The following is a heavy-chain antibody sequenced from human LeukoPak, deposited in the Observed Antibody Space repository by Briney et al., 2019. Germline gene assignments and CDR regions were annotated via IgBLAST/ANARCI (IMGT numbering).Heavy chain of an antibody. D-gene: IGHD2-2*01. CDR2: TYRSGST. J-gene: IGHJ4*02. CDR1: GYSISSGYY. Sequence: KPSETLSLTCAVSGYSISSGYYWGWIRQPPGKGLEWIGSTYRSGSTYYNPSLESRVTISVDTSKNHISLELSSVTAADTAVYYCARAPRCSSRTNCYSLGYYFDYWGQGTLVTVSS. CDR3: ARAPRCSSRTNCYSLGYYFDY. V-gene: IGHV4-38-2*01.